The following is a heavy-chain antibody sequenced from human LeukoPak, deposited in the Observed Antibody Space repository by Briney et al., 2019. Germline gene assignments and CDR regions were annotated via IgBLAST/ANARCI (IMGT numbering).Heavy chain of an antibody. V-gene: IGHV3-20*04. Sequence: GGSLRLSCAASGLTFNIAWLSWVRQAPGKGLEWVSGINWNGGSTGYADSVKGRFTISRDNAKNSLYLQMNSLRAEDTALYYCAIDYARLPSVWGQGTTVTVSS. D-gene: IGHD4-17*01. CDR2: INWNGGST. CDR3: AIDYARLPSV. J-gene: IGHJ6*02. CDR1: GLTFNIAW.